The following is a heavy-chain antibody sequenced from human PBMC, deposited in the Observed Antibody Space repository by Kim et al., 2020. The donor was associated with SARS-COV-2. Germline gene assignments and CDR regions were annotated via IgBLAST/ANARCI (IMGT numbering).Heavy chain of an antibody. J-gene: IGHJ6*03. CDR1: GFIFSSYW. D-gene: IGHD2-2*01. V-gene: IGHV3-7*04. CDR3: ARGRVPAGFYYYYYMDV. Sequence: GGSLRLSCEASGFIFSSYWMSWIRQAPGKGPEWVANTKGDGSEMYYVDSVEGRFTISRDNVKNSLFLQMNSLRAEDTAVYYCARGRVPAGFYYYYYMDV. CDR2: TKGDGSEM.